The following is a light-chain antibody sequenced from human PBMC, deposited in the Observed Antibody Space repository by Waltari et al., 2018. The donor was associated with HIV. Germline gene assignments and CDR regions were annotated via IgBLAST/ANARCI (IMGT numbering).Light chain of an antibody. Sequence: EIVMTQSPATLSVSPGDRATLSCRASQSLGINLAWYQQKPGQAPRLLIYAASARATGVPARFSGSGSGTDFTLTIISLQSEDFALYYCQQYSNWPPYTFGQGTKLEIK. V-gene: IGKV3-15*01. CDR3: QQYSNWPPYT. J-gene: IGKJ2*01. CDR2: AAS. CDR1: QSLGIN.